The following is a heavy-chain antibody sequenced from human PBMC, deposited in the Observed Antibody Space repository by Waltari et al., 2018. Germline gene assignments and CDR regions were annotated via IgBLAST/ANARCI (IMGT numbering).Heavy chain of an antibody. CDR3: ARPRRDGQNAFDI. V-gene: IGHV1-8*03. Sequence: QVQLVQSGAEVKKPGASVKVSCKDSGYTFTRYDINWVRQATGQGLEWMGWMNPNSGNTGYAQKFQGRVTITRNTSISTAYMELSSLRSEDTAVYYCARPRRDGQNAFDIWGQGTMVTVSS. J-gene: IGHJ3*02. CDR2: MNPNSGNT. CDR1: GYTFTRYD.